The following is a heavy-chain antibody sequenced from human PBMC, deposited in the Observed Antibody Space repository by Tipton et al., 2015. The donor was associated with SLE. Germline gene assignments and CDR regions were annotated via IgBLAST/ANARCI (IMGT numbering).Heavy chain of an antibody. J-gene: IGHJ6*03. Sequence: SLRLSCAASGFTFEDYAMHLVRQAPGKGLEWVSGITWGRAIIAYADSVKGRFTISRDNAKNSLYLQMNSLRPEDTAFYYCARSYSYYYMDVWGKGTTVTVSS. CDR2: ITWGRAII. CDR1: GFTFEDYA. CDR3: ARSYSYYYMDV. V-gene: IGHV3-9*01.